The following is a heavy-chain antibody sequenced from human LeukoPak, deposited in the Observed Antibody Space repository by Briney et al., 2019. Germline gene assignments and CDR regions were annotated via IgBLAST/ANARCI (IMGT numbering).Heavy chain of an antibody. CDR1: GGSISTYY. Sequence: SETLSLTCTVSGGSISTYYWTWIRQPPGKGLEWIGYIYYSGSTYYNPSLKSRVTISVDTSKNQFSLKLSSVTAADTAVYYCARNDYGGNSWYFDYWGQGTLVTVSS. CDR2: IYYSGST. D-gene: IGHD4-23*01. CDR3: ARNDYGGNSWYFDY. J-gene: IGHJ4*02. V-gene: IGHV4-59*08.